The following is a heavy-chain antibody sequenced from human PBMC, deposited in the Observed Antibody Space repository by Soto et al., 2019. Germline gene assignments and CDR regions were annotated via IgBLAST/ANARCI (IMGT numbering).Heavy chain of an antibody. V-gene: IGHV1-18*01. CDR2: ISAYNGNT. CDR1: GYTFTSYG. Sequence: ASVKVSCKASGYTFTSYGISWVRQAPGQGLEWMGWISAYNGNTNYAQKLQGRVTMTTDTSTSTAYMELRSLRSDDTAVYYCARDPPGVGHDSSGYPYYYGMDVWG. CDR3: ARDPPGVGHDSSGYPYYYGMDV. J-gene: IGHJ6*02. D-gene: IGHD3-22*01.